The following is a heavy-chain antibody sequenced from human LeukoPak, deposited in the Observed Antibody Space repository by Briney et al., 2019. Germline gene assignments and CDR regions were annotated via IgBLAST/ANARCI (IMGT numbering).Heavy chain of an antibody. Sequence: GGSLRLSCAASGFTFSSYAMSWVRQAPGKGLEWVSVISGGGGSTYYADSVKGRFTISRDNSKNTLYLQMNSLRAEDTAVYYCAKGGDTYCSGGSCGFDYWGQGTLVTVSS. CDR1: GFTFSSYA. V-gene: IGHV3-23*01. D-gene: IGHD2-15*01. J-gene: IGHJ4*02. CDR3: AKGGDTYCSGGSCGFDY. CDR2: ISGGGGST.